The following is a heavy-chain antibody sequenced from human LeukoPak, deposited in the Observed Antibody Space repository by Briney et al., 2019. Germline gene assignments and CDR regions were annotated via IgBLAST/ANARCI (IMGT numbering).Heavy chain of an antibody. J-gene: IGHJ3*01. V-gene: IGHV3-48*03. Sequence: GGSLRLSCEASEFTFSTYEMNWVRQAPRKGLEWIAYIMGGGRVMYYKDSVKGRFIISRDNAKKSLFLQMNSLRVEDTAVYYCWGTDKTGPETFDVWGLGTMVTVSS. CDR2: IMGGGRVM. CDR1: EFTFSTYE. D-gene: IGHD3-16*01. CDR3: WGTDKTGPETFDV.